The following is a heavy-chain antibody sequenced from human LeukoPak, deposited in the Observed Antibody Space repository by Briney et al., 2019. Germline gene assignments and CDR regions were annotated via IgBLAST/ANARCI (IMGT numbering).Heavy chain of an antibody. CDR3: ARRRGGYGEGEFDY. Sequence: PGGSLRLSCTASGFTASSKYMSWVRQTSGKGLEWVSFIRSDATTAYADSVQGRFTISRDDSKNTLYLQMNSLRVEDTAVYYCARRRGGYGEGEFDYWGQGTLVNVSS. CDR2: IRSDATT. V-gene: IGHV3-66*04. CDR1: GFTASSKY. J-gene: IGHJ4*02. D-gene: IGHD4-17*01.